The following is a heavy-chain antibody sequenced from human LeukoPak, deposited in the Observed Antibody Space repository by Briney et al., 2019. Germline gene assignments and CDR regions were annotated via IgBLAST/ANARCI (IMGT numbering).Heavy chain of an antibody. Sequence: GGSLRLSCAASGFTFSSYSMNWVRQAPGKGLEWVSSISSSSSYIYYADSVKGRFTISRDNAKNSLYLQMNSLRAEDTAVYYCARAPQARPYYDFWSGYYFDHWGQGTLVTVSS. CDR3: ARAPQARPYYDFWSGYYFDH. V-gene: IGHV3-21*01. D-gene: IGHD3-3*01. J-gene: IGHJ4*02. CDR1: GFTFSSYS. CDR2: ISSSSSYI.